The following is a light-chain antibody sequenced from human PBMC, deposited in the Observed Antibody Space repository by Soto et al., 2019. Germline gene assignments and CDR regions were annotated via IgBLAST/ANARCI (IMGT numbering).Light chain of an antibody. Sequence: DIQMTQSPATLSASVGDRVTITCRASQSIEDLLAWYQQKPGIAPKLLVYRASTLESGVLSRFSGSGSGTEFTLTINSLQPDDFATYFCQQYRSYSTFGQGTKVEI. CDR2: RAS. CDR3: QQYRSYST. J-gene: IGKJ1*01. CDR1: QSIEDL. V-gene: IGKV1-5*03.